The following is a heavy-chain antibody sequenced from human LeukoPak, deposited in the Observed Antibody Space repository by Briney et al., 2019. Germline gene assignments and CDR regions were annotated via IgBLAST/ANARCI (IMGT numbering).Heavy chain of an antibody. Sequence: GGSLRLSCAASGFTFSSYAMSWVRQAPGEGLEWVSYISSGSRSIYYAGSVKGRFTISRDNAKNSLNLQMNHLRAEDPAVYYCARVRFDRLNDDFSFDLWGQGTLVTVSS. CDR1: GFTFSSYA. CDR2: ISSGSRSI. J-gene: IGHJ4*02. V-gene: IGHV3-48*04. D-gene: IGHD4-17*01. CDR3: ARVRFDRLNDDFSFDL.